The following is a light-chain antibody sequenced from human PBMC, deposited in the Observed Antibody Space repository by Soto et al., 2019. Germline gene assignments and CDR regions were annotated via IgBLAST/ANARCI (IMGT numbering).Light chain of an antibody. CDR1: ANDVGGYDF. Sequence: QSVLTQRAAVSGSPGQSITISCTGTANDVGGYDFVSWYQQQPGRAPKLLIHQVNIRLSGISTRFSGSKSGNTASLTITGLQPEDEAMYFCGSHSASNAWVFGGGTQLTVL. V-gene: IGLV2-14*01. J-gene: IGLJ3*02. CDR3: GSHSASNAWV. CDR2: QVN.